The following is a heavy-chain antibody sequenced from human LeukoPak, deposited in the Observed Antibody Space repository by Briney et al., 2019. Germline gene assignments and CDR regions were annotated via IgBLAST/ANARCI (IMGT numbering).Heavy chain of an antibody. CDR1: GYTLTELS. D-gene: IGHD5-24*01. CDR3: TGDGPLSDLDY. CDR2: FDRENDET. V-gene: IGHV1-24*01. Sequence: GASVKVSCKVSGYTLTELSMHWARQAPGKGLEWMGGFDRENDETIYAQMFQGRATLTEDTSVDTAYMELSSLRSEDTALYYCTGDGPLSDLDYWGQGTLVTVSS. J-gene: IGHJ4*02.